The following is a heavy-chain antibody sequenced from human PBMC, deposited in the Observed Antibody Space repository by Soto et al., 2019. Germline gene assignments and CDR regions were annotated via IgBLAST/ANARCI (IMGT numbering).Heavy chain of an antibody. J-gene: IGHJ4*02. Sequence: GGSLRLSCAASGFTFSNAWMSWVRQAPGKGLEWVAVISYDGYNAYYADPVKGRFTISKDNSRNTLFLQMDNLRSDDTAVYFCARDGGFSYGFDYYFDYWGQGTLVTVSS. D-gene: IGHD5-18*01. CDR2: ISYDGYNA. V-gene: IGHV3-30-3*01. CDR3: ARDGGFSYGFDYYFDY. CDR1: GFTFSNAW.